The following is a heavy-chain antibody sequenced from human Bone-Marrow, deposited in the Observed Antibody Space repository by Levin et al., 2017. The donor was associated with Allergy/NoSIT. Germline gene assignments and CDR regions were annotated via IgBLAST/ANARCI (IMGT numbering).Heavy chain of an antibody. D-gene: IGHD5-24*01. CDR1: GFMFSQYG. V-gene: IGHV3-33*01. J-gene: IGHJ3*02. CDR2: IWFDGSNE. Sequence: GESLKISCATSGFMFSQYGMHWARQAPGKGLEWVAAIWFDGSNEFYAKSVRGRFTISRDNSMNIVYLQMNSVRAEDTAIYYCARDPPVKDGYRGSFDMWGQGTMVTVSS. CDR3: ARDPPVKDGYRGSFDM.